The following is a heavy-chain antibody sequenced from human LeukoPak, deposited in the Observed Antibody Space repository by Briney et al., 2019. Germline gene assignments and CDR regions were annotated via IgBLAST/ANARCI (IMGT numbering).Heavy chain of an antibody. CDR1: GYTFTSYG. Sequence: ASVKVSCKASGYTFTSYGISWVRQAPGQGLEWMGWISAYNGNTNYAQKLQGRVTMTTDTSTSTAYMELRSLRSDDTAVYYCARALTYYDFWSGYPGGHYYYGMDVWGQGTTVTVSS. V-gene: IGHV1-18*01. CDR3: ARALTYYDFWSGYPGGHYYYGMDV. J-gene: IGHJ6*02. D-gene: IGHD3-3*01. CDR2: ISAYNGNT.